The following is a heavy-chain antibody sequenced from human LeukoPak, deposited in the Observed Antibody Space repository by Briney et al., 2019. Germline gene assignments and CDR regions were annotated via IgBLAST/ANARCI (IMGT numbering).Heavy chain of an antibody. CDR2: FSSDGSST. Sequence: GRSLRLSCAASGFTFSSSAMYWVRQAPGKGLEYVSAFSSDGSSTFYADSVKGRFTISRDNSKNTLYLQMSSLRAEDTAVYYCTRLRSGIPADFWGQGALVTVSS. J-gene: IGHJ4*02. CDR1: GFTFSSSA. CDR3: TRLRSGIPADF. V-gene: IGHV3-64D*06. D-gene: IGHD2-2*02.